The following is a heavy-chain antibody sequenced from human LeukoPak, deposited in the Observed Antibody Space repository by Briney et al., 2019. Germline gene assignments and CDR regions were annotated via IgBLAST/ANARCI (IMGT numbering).Heavy chain of an antibody. CDR2: THYSGTT. V-gene: IGHV4-59*01. Sequence: PSETLSLTCTVSGGSISGYYWSWIRQPPRKGLEGIGYTHYSGTTNYNPSLKSRGTISIDTSRDQLSLKVSSVSAADTAVYYCATGWYGDGPYWGQGILVTVYS. CDR1: GGSISGYY. D-gene: IGHD3-10*01. J-gene: IGHJ4*02. CDR3: ATGWYGDGPY.